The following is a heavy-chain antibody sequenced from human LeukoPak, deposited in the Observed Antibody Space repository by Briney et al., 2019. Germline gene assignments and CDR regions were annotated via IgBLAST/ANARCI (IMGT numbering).Heavy chain of an antibody. J-gene: IGHJ4*02. Sequence: SETLSLTCAVYGGSFSGYYWSWIRQPPGKGLEWIGEINHSGSTYYNPSLKSRVTISVDRSKNQFSLKLSSVTAADTAVYYCARVRARAGPVDYWGQGTLVTVSS. CDR2: INHSGST. CDR1: GGSFSGYY. V-gene: IGHV4-34*01. CDR3: ARVRARAGPVDY. D-gene: IGHD5-12*01.